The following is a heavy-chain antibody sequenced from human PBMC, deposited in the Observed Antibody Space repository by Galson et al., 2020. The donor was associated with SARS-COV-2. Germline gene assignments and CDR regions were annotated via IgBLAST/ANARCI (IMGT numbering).Heavy chain of an antibody. V-gene: IGHV3-30*18. CDR3: AKDHMYYDFWSGYLPEVRYYYYYGMDV. D-gene: IGHD3-3*01. J-gene: IGHJ6*02. CDR1: GFTFSSYG. Sequence: GGSLRLSCAASGFTFSSYGMHWVRQAPGKGLEWVAVISYDGSNQYYADSVKGRFTISRDNSKNTLYLQMNSLRAEDTAVYYCAKDHMYYDFWSGYLPEVRYYYYYGMDVWGQGTTVTVSS. CDR2: ISYDGSNQ.